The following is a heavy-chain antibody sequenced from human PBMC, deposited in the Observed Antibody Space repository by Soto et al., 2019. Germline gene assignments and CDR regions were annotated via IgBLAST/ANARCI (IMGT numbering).Heavy chain of an antibody. V-gene: IGHV3-9*01. J-gene: IGHJ6*02. CDR2: ISCHSGSI. CDR3: ANATTYYYSGMDF. Sequence: EVQLVESGGGLVQPGRSLRLSCAASGFTFDDYAMHWVRHAPGKGLEWVSGISCHSGSIDYADSVKGRFTISRDNAKNSLSLQTHRLRAEDTALYYCANATTYYYSGMDFWGQGTTVTVSS. CDR1: GFTFDDYA.